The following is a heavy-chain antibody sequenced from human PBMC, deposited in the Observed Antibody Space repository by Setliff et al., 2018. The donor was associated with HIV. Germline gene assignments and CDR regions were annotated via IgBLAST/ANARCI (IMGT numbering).Heavy chain of an antibody. CDR2: INHSGST. CDR3: ARHGRSYYSDSRLDY. J-gene: IGHJ4*02. CDR1: GGSFTNYY. V-gene: IGHV4-34*01. D-gene: IGHD3-10*01. Sequence: KPSETLSLTCVVYGGSFTNYYWSWIRQPPGEGLECIGEINHSGSTNYKPSLKNRVTISVDMSKNQFSLKLSSVTAADTAVYYCARHGRSYYSDSRLDYWGQGTPVTVSS.